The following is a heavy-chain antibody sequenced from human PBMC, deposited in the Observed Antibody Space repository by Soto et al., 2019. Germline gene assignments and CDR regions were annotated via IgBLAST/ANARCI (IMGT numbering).Heavy chain of an antibody. CDR3: ARGGPSRPPPVYYYYGMDV. Sequence: GASVKVSCKASGYTFTGYYMHWVRQAPGQGPEWMGWINPNSGGTNYAQKFQGWVTMTRDTSISTAYMELSRLRSDDTAVYYCARGGPSRPPPVYYYYGMDVWGQGTTVTVSS. CDR2: INPNSGGT. V-gene: IGHV1-2*04. J-gene: IGHJ6*02. D-gene: IGHD2-2*01. CDR1: GYTFTGYY.